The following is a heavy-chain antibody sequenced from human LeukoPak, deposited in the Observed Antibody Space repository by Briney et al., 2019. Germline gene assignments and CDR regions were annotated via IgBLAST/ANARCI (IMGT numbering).Heavy chain of an antibody. J-gene: IGHJ5*02. D-gene: IGHD3-22*01. Sequence: ASVRVSCKASGGTFSNYAISWVRQAPGQGLEWMGGIIPMFGTVNYAQKFQGRVTITAEESTSTAYMELSSLRSEDTAVYYCARKVPNDSSGYYYRGQFDPWGQGTLVTVSS. V-gene: IGHV1-69*13. CDR1: GGTFSNYA. CDR3: ARKVPNDSSGYYYRGQFDP. CDR2: IIPMFGTV.